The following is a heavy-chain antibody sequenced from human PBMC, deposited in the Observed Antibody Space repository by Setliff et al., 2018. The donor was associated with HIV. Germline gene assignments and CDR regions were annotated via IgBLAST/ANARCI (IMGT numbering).Heavy chain of an antibody. Sequence: LRLSCVASGFTFSSYWMHWVRQVPGKGLVWVSRIRGDGSYTSCADSVKGRFTSSRDNAKNTLYLQMSSLRAEDTAIYYCARRPYYFDYWGQGTLVTAPQ. CDR3: ARRPYYFDY. CDR2: IRGDGSYT. CDR1: GFTFSSYW. V-gene: IGHV3-74*01. J-gene: IGHJ4*02.